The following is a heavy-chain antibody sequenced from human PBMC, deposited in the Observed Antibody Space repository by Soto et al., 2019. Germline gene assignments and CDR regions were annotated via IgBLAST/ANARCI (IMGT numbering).Heavy chain of an antibody. CDR2: IYPGDSDT. J-gene: IGHJ5*02. V-gene: IGHV5-51*01. Sequence: PGESLKISCKGSGYSFTSYWIGWVRQMPGKGLEWMGIIYPGDSDTRYSPSFQGQVTISADKSISTAYLQWSSLKASDTAMYYCASMTTVGVDFWSGQNWFDPWGQGTLVTVSS. CDR1: GYSFTSYW. CDR3: ASMTTVGVDFWSGQNWFDP. D-gene: IGHD3-3*01.